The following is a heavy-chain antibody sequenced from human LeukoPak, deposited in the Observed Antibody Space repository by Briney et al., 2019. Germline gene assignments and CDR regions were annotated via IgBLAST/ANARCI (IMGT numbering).Heavy chain of an antibody. J-gene: IGHJ6*02. V-gene: IGHV3-23*01. CDR3: AKVAPLLGYCSGGSCRRYYYYGMDV. CDR1: GFTFSSYA. CDR2: ISGSGGST. D-gene: IGHD2-15*01. Sequence: GGSLRVSCAASGFTFSSYAMSWVRQAPGNGLEWVSAISGSGGSTYYADSVKGRFTISRDNSKNTLYLQMNSLRAEDTAVYYCAKVAPLLGYCSGGSCRRYYYYGMDVWGQGTTVTVSS.